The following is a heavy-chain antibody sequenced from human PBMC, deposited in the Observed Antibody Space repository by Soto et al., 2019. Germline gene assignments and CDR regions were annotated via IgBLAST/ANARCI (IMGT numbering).Heavy chain of an antibody. D-gene: IGHD1-26*01. CDR3: ERVVVGSRLSLDY. Sequence: QVQLVQSGAEVKKPGSSVTVSCKASGGTFSSYTISWVRQAPGQGLEWMAGISPIFGTPIYAQKFQDRVTITADDSTMTAYMEMNRLTSEDTDVYYCERVVVGSRLSLDYWGQGTLVTISS. CDR2: ISPIFGTP. J-gene: IGHJ4*02. V-gene: IGHV1-69*01. CDR1: GGTFSSYT.